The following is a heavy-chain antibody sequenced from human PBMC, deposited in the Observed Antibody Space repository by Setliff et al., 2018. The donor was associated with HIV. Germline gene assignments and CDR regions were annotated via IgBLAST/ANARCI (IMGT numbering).Heavy chain of an antibody. J-gene: IGHJ6*03. V-gene: IGHV1-46*01. Sequence: GASVKVSCKASGDTFTDYHFHWVRQAPGQGLEWMGIINPSGDFTDYAQKFHDRVTLTRDTSTSTVYMELSRLKSEDTAVYYCARDRERGQYSRSAVGGYYYYYMDVWGKGTTVTVSS. CDR3: ARDRERGQYSRSAVGGYYYYYMDV. CDR2: INPSGDFT. D-gene: IGHD6-6*01. CDR1: GDTFTDYH.